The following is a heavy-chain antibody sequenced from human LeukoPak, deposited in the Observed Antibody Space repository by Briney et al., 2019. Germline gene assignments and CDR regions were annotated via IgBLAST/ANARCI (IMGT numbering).Heavy chain of an antibody. CDR3: ARVSTIFGVVNYLRY. V-gene: IGHV1-8*03. CDR2: MNPKTGNT. Sequence: ASVKVSCKASGYTFSSYDINWVRQAAGQGLEWMGWMNPKTGNTGFSQKFQGRVTITRDTSISTAYMELSRLRSDDTAVYYCARVSTIFGVVNYLRYWGQGTLVTVSS. D-gene: IGHD3-3*01. CDR1: GYTFSSYD. J-gene: IGHJ4*02.